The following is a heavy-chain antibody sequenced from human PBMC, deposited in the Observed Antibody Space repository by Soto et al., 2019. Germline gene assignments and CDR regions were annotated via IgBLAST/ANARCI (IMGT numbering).Heavy chain of an antibody. D-gene: IGHD3-9*01. Sequence: PSETLSLTCAVSGYSISSGYYWGWIRQPPGKGLEWIGSIYHSGSTYYNPSLKSRVTISVDTSKNQFSLKLSSVTAADTAVYYCASFDPAEYTHYWGQGTLLTVST. V-gene: IGHV4-38-2*01. CDR2: IYHSGST. CDR3: ASFDPAEYTHY. CDR1: GYSISSGYY. J-gene: IGHJ4*02.